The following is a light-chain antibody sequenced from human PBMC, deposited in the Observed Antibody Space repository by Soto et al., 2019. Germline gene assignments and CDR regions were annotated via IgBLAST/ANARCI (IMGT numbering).Light chain of an antibody. CDR2: DAS. CDR3: QQRSNWPLT. V-gene: IGKV1-5*01. Sequence: GDRVTITCRASRSISSWLAWYQQKPGKAPKLLIYDASSLESGVPSRFSGSGSGTDFTLTISSLEPEDFAVYYCQQRSNWPLTFGGGTKVDIK. J-gene: IGKJ4*01. CDR1: RSISSW.